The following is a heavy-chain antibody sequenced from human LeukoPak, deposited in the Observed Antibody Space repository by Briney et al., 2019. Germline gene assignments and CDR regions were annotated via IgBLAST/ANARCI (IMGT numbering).Heavy chain of an antibody. CDR1: GYTFTSYG. J-gene: IGHJ4*02. V-gene: IGHV1-18*01. Sequence: ASVKVSCKASGYTFTSYGISWVRQAPGQGLERMGWISAYNGNTNYAQKLQGRVTMTTDTSTSTAYMELRSLRSDDTAVYYCARADYDILTGQKLSFDYWGQGTLVTVSS. CDR3: ARADYDILTGQKLSFDY. CDR2: ISAYNGNT. D-gene: IGHD3-9*01.